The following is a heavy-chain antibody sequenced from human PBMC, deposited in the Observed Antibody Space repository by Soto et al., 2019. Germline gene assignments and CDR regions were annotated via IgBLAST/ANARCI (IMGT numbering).Heavy chain of an antibody. CDR2: INHSGST. D-gene: IGHD3-16*01. CDR3: ARGRGLVLPYFDY. V-gene: IGHV4-34*01. Sequence: SETLSLTCAVYGGSFSGYYWSWIRQPPGKGLEWIGEINHSGSTNYNPSLKSRVTISVDTSKNQFSLKLSSVTAADTAVYYCARGRGLVLPYFDYWGQGTLVTVSS. J-gene: IGHJ4*02. CDR1: GGSFSGYY.